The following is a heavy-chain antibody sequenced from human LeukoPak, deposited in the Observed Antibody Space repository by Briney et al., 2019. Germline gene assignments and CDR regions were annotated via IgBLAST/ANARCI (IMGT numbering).Heavy chain of an antibody. CDR3: ANMDPAGAVGY. V-gene: IGHV3-30-3*01. D-gene: IGHD3-10*01. Sequence: PGGSLRLSCAASGFTFSSYAMHWVRQAPGKGLEWVAVISYDGSNKYYADSVKGRFTISRDNSKNTLYLQMNSLRAEDTAVYYCANMDPAGAVGYWGQGTLVTVSS. CDR1: GFTFSSYA. CDR2: ISYDGSNK. J-gene: IGHJ4*02.